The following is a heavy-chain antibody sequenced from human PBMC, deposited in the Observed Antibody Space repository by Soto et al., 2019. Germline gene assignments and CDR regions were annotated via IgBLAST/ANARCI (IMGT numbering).Heavy chain of an antibody. J-gene: IGHJ2*01. CDR3: AKARTALVLGWYLDF. Sequence: QVQLVESGGGVVQPGRSLRLSCVASGFTFSSYSMHWVRQAPGKGLEWVSLISSDGDNKYYADSVKGRFTISRDISKNTLYLQMNSLRAEDTAVYYCAKARTALVLGWYLDFWGRGTLVTVSP. CDR2: ISSDGDNK. D-gene: IGHD5-18*01. CDR1: GFTFSSYS. V-gene: IGHV3-30*18.